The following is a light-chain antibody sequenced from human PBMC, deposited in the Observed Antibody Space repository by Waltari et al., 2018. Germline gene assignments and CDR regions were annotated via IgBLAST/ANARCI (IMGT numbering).Light chain of an antibody. CDR1: SSDVGSYDL. CDR3: CSYAGKCTVV. J-gene: IGLJ2*01. Sequence: QSALTQPASVSGSPGQSITISCPGTSSDVGSYDLVSWYQQHPGKAPKLMIYEVNKRPSGVSHRFAGSRSGNTAALTISGLQAEDEADYHCCSYAGKCTVVFGGGTKLTVL. CDR2: EVN. V-gene: IGLV2-23*02.